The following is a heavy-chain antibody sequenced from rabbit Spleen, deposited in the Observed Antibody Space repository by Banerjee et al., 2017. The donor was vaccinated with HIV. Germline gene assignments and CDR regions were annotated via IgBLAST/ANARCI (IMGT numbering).Heavy chain of an antibody. Sequence: QEQLEESGGGLVQPEGSLTLTCTASGFTISSSHYMCWVRQAPGKGLEWIACIYTANSKTYYANWAKGRFTISKTSSTTVTLQMTSLTVADTATYLCARSAGNSGWGIDLWGPGTLVTVS. D-gene: IGHD4-1*01. V-gene: IGHV1S45*01. CDR3: ARSAGNSGWGIDL. CDR2: IYTANSKT. CDR1: GFTISSSHY. J-gene: IGHJ6*01.